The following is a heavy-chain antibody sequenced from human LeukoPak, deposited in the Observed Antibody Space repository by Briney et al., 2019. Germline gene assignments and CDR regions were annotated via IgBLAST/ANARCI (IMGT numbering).Heavy chain of an antibody. D-gene: IGHD6-19*01. V-gene: IGHV4-4*07. CDR3: ARAPEFSSGWLLDY. Sequence: KSSETLSLTCTVSGDSISTYYWSWIRQSAGKGLEWIGRIHTSGSTNYNPSLKSRVTMSVDTSKTQFSLKVTSVTAADTGVYYCARAPEFSSGWLLDYWGQGSLVTVSS. CDR2: IHTSGST. J-gene: IGHJ4*02. CDR1: GDSISTYY.